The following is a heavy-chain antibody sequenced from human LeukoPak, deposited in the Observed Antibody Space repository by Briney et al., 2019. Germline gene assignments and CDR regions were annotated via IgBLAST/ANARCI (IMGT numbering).Heavy chain of an antibody. D-gene: IGHD2/OR15-2a*01. CDR2: INAKNGDT. Sequence: ASVKVSCKASGYSFIGYYMHWVRQAPGQGLEWMGWINAKNGDTYYSQKFQGRVTMTRDTSIGTAYMELSTLTSDDTAVYYFARGFSNTFDYWSQGTLVTVSS. CDR3: ARGFSNTFDY. V-gene: IGHV1-2*02. J-gene: IGHJ4*02. CDR1: GYSFIGYY.